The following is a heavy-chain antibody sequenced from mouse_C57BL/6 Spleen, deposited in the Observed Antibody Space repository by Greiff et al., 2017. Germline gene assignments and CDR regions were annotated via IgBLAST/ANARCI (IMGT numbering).Heavy chain of an antibody. V-gene: IGHV1-55*01. D-gene: IGHD3-2*02. CDR2: IYPGSGST. J-gene: IGHJ3*01. CDR1: GYTITSDW. CDR3: ARPGQLRLRAFAY. Sequence: QVQLQQPGAELVKPGASVKMSCKASGYTITSDWITWVKQRPGQGLAWIGDIYPGSGSTNYNEKFKSKATLTVDTSSSTAYMLLSSLTSEDSAVYYCARPGQLRLRAFAYWGQGTLVTVSA.